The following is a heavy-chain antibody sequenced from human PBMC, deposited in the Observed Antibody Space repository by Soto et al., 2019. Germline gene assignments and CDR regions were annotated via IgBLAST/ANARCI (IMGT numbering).Heavy chain of an antibody. V-gene: IGHV2-5*02. CDR3: AHRRGGYCSGGSCYYYYGMDV. J-gene: IGHJ6*02. Sequence: QITLKESGPTLVKPTQTLTLTCTFSGFSLSTSGVGVGWIRQPPGKALEWLALIYWDDDKRYSPSLKSRLTIPKDTSKNQVVLTMTNMDPVDTATYYCAHRRGGYCSGGSCYYYYGMDVWGQGTTVTVSS. CDR1: GFSLSTSGVG. D-gene: IGHD2-15*01. CDR2: IYWDDDK.